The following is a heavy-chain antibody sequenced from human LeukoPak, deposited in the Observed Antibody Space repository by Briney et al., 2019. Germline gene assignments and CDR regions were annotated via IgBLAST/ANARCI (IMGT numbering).Heavy chain of an antibody. J-gene: IGHJ6*04. Sequence: SETLSPTCAVYGGSFSGYYWTWVRQPPGKGLEWIGEINHKGATNYNPSLKSRVTISLDTSKNQFSLKLSSVTAADTAVYYCARGPHFYGSGSYEYSYYYYYYGMDVWGKGTAVTVSS. V-gene: IGHV4-34*01. CDR2: INHKGAT. CDR1: GGSFSGYY. D-gene: IGHD3-10*01. CDR3: ARGPHFYGSGSYEYSYYYYYYGMDV.